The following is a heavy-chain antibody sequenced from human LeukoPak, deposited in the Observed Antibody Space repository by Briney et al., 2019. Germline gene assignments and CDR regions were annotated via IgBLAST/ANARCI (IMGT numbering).Heavy chain of an antibody. V-gene: IGHV3-21*01. CDR2: ISSSSSYI. Sequence: GGSLRLSCAASGFTFSSYSMNWVRQAPGKGLEWVSSISSSSSYIYYADSVKGRFTISRDNAKNSLYLQMNSLRAEDTVVYYCARDDPMLVGAFDIWGQGTMVTVSS. D-gene: IGHD3-22*01. CDR3: ARDDPMLVGAFDI. J-gene: IGHJ3*02. CDR1: GFTFSSYS.